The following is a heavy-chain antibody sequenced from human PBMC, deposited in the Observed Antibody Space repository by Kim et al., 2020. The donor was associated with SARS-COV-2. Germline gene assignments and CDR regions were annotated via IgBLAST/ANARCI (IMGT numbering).Heavy chain of an antibody. D-gene: IGHD3-22*01. Sequence: RFTISRDNAKNSLYLQMNSLRAEDTAVYYCARAFLVSVDSSGYSNDAFDIWGQGTMVTVSS. CDR3: ARAFLVSVDSSGYSNDAFDI. J-gene: IGHJ3*02. V-gene: IGHV3-11*06.